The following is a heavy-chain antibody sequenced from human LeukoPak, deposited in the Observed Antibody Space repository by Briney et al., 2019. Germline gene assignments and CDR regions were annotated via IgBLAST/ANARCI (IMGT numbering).Heavy chain of an antibody. CDR1: GCTFTSYA. CDR3: ARDPFNPDCSSTSCPDAFDI. CDR2: INAGNGNT. Sequence: GASVKVSCKASGCTFTSYAMHWVRQAPGQRLEWMGWINAGNGNTKYSQKFQGRVTITRDTSASTAYMELSSLRSEDTAVYYCARDPFNPDCSSTSCPDAFDIWGQGTMVTVSS. V-gene: IGHV1-3*01. J-gene: IGHJ3*02. D-gene: IGHD2-2*01.